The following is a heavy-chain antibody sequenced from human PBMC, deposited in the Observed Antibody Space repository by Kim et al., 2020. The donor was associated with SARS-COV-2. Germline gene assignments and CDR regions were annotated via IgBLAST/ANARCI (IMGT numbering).Heavy chain of an antibody. Sequence: GGSLRLSCAASGFTFSSYAMHWVRQAPGKGLEWVAVISYDGSNKYYADSVKGRFTISRDNSKNTLYLQMNSLRAEDTAVYYCARDGSGSYFSDYYYYYMDVWGKGTTVTVSS. V-gene: IGHV3-30-3*01. CDR1: GFTFSSYA. CDR3: ARDGSGSYFSDYYYYYMDV. D-gene: IGHD1-26*01. CDR2: ISYDGSNK. J-gene: IGHJ6*03.